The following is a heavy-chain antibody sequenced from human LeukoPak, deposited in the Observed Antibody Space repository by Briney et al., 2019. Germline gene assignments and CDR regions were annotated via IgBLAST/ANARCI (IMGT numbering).Heavy chain of an antibody. J-gene: IGHJ4*02. CDR1: GGSISSYY. V-gene: IGHV4-59*01. D-gene: IGHD6-19*01. CDR2: IYYSGST. CDR3: ARVDSKQWLVREYYFDY. Sequence: SETLSLTCTVSGGSISSYYWSWIRQPPGKGLEWIGYIYYSGSTNYNPSLKSRVTISVDTSKNQFSLKLSSVTAADTAVYYCARVDSKQWLVREYYFDYWGQGTLVTVSS.